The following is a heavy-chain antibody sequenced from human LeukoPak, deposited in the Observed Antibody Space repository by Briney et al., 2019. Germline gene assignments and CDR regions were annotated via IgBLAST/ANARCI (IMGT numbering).Heavy chain of an antibody. Sequence: TPSETLSLTCTVSGGSISSYYWSWVRQTPGKGLEWIGYISYSGNTNYNPSLKSRATISLDTSKNQFSLILTSVTAADTAVYYCARLGGSHSPHGYWGQGTLVTVSS. J-gene: IGHJ4*02. CDR3: ARLGGSHSPHGY. V-gene: IGHV4-59*08. CDR1: GGSISSYY. CDR2: ISYSGNT. D-gene: IGHD3-10*01.